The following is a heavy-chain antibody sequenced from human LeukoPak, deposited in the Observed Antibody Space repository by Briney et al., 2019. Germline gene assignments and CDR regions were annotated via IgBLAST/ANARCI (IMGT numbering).Heavy chain of an antibody. CDR1: GYTFTSYY. CDR3: ARDGDYVWGSYRPNWFDP. D-gene: IGHD3-16*02. CDR2: ISAYNGNT. J-gene: IGHJ5*02. V-gene: IGHV1-18*04. Sequence: ASVKVSCKASGYTFTSYYMHWVRQAPGQGLEWMGWISAYNGNTNYAQKLQGRVTMTTDTSTSTAYMELRSLRSDDTAVYYCARDGDYVWGSYRPNWFDPWGQGTLVTVSS.